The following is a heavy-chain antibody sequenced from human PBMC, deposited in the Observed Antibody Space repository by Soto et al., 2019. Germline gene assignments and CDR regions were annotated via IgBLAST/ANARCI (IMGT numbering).Heavy chain of an antibody. CDR1: GFTFGDYA. CDR2: IRSKAYGGTT. J-gene: IGHJ4*02. Sequence: PGGSLRLSCTASGFTFGDYAMSWFRQAPGKGLEWVGFIRSKAYGGTTEYAASVKGRFTISRDDSKSIAYLQMNSLKTEDTAVYYCTREHPRGWLVLGYFDYWGQGTLVTVSS. D-gene: IGHD3-22*01. CDR3: TREHPRGWLVLGYFDY. V-gene: IGHV3-49*03.